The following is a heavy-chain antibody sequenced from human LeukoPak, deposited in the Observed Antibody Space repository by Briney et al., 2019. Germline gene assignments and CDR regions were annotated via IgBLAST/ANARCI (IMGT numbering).Heavy chain of an antibody. CDR3: ARGWGDCTTVCCYTGGDVFDM. CDR1: GFTFSSYW. V-gene: IGHV3-7*01. J-gene: IGHJ3*02. Sequence: GGSLSLSCAASGLTSGFTFSSYWMSWIRQAPGKGLEWVANIKQDGSEKYYVDSVKGRFTISRDNAKNSLFLQMNSLRAEDTAVYYCARGWGDCTTVCCYTGGDVFDMWGQGTMVTVSS. D-gene: IGHD2-2*02. CDR2: IKQDGSEK.